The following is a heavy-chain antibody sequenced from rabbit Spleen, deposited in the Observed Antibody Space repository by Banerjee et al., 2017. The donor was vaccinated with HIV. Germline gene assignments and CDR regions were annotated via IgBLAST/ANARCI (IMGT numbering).Heavy chain of an antibody. CDR2: IYTASSGST. Sequence: QSLEESGGDLVQPGASLTLTCTASGFSFSSTYYMCWVRQAPGKGLEWIACIYTASSGSTYYASWAKGRFTASKTSSTTVTLQMTSLTAADTATYFCARDTGTSFSTYGMDLWGQGTLVTVS. CDR1: GFSFSSTYY. D-gene: IGHD8-1*01. CDR3: ARDTGTSFSTYGMDL. J-gene: IGHJ6*01. V-gene: IGHV1S40*01.